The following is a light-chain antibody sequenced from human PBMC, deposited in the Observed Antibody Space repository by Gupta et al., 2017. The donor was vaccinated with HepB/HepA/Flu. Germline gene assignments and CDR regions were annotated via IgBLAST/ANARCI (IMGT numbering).Light chain of an antibody. Sequence: DIQMTQSPSSLSASVGDRVTITCRASQGIRSYLNWYQQKPGKSPKLLIYAASSLQSGVPSRFSGSGSGTDLTLTISSLQPEDFATYYCQQSHSTPPTFGQGTKVEIK. CDR1: QGIRSY. CDR3: QQSHSTPPT. CDR2: AAS. J-gene: IGKJ1*01. V-gene: IGKV1-39*01.